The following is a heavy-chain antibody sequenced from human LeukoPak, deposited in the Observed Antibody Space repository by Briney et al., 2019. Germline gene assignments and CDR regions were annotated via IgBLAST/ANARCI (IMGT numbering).Heavy chain of an antibody. V-gene: IGHV3-23*01. Sequence: PGGSLRLSCAASGFTFSSYAMTWVRQAPGKGLEWVSGISGSGGTTYYADSVKGRFTISRDNSKNTLYLQMNSLRAEDTALYYCAKDHDYSSRPYYFDYWSQGTLVTVSS. CDR3: AKDHDYSSRPYYFDY. D-gene: IGHD6-19*01. J-gene: IGHJ4*02. CDR1: GFTFSSYA. CDR2: ISGSGGTT.